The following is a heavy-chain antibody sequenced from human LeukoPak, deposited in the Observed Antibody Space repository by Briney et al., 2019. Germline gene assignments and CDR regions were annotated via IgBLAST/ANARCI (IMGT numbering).Heavy chain of an antibody. V-gene: IGHV3-30*18. J-gene: IGHJ4*02. Sequence: QTGGSLRLSCAASGSTFSSYGMHWVRQAPGKGLEWVAVISYDGSNKYYADSVKGRFTTSRDNSKNTLYLQMNSLRAEDTAVYYCAKDKYRFVVVTALDYWGQGTLVTVSS. CDR2: ISYDGSNK. D-gene: IGHD2-21*02. CDR1: GSTFSSYG. CDR3: AKDKYRFVVVTALDY.